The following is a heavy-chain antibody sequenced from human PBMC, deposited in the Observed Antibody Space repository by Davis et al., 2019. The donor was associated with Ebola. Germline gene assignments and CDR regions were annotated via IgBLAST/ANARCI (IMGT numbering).Heavy chain of an antibody. D-gene: IGHD2-15*01. J-gene: IGHJ4*02. CDR2: ISSSSNHI. CDR3: ARSLVVVVAARLDY. Sequence: GESLKISCVASGFTFSSYSMNWVCQAPGKGLEWVAYISSSSNHIYYADSVKGRFTISRDNDKNSIYLQMHSLRDEDTAVYFCARSLVVVVAARLDYWGQGTLVTVSS. CDR1: GFTFSSYS. V-gene: IGHV3-48*02.